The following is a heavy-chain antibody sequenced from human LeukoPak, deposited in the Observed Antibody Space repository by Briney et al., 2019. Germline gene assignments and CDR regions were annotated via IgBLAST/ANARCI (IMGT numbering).Heavy chain of an antibody. V-gene: IGHV4-59*01. CDR1: GDSISSYY. J-gene: IGHJ6*03. D-gene: IGHD1-26*01. CDR2: IYYSGST. CDR3: ARASGSYYYYYYMDV. Sequence: PSETLSLTCTVSGDSISSYYWSWIRQPPGKGLEWIGYIYYSGSTDYNPSLKSRVTISVDTSKNQFSLKLSSVTAADTAVYYCARASGSYYYYYYMDVWGKGTTVTVSS.